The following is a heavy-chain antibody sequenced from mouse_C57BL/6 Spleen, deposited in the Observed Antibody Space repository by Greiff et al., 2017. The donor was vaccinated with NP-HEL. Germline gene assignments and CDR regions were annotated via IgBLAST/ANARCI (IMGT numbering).Heavy chain of an antibody. V-gene: IGHV1-80*01. J-gene: IGHJ2*01. D-gene: IGHD1-1*01. Sequence: QVHVKQSGAELVKPGASVKISCKASGYAFSSYWMNWVKQRPGKGLEWIGQIYPGDGDTNYNGKFKGKATLTADKSSSTAYMQLSSLTSEDSAVYFCARMDEITTVVDDYWGQGTTLTVSS. CDR3: ARMDEITTVVDDY. CDR1: GYAFSSYW. CDR2: IYPGDGDT.